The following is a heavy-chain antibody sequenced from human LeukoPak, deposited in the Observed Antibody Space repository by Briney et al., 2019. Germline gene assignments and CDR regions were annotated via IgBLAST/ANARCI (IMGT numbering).Heavy chain of an antibody. CDR3: AKGLSKLYYYYGMDV. J-gene: IGHJ6*02. Sequence: GGSLRLSCAASGFTFSSYAMSWVRQAPGKGLEWVSTISNSGGSTYYADSVKGRFTISRDNSKNTLYLQMSSLRAEDTAVYYYAKGLSKLYYYYGMDVWGQGTTVTVSS. V-gene: IGHV3-23*01. CDR2: ISNSGGST. D-gene: IGHD4-11*01. CDR1: GFTFSSYA.